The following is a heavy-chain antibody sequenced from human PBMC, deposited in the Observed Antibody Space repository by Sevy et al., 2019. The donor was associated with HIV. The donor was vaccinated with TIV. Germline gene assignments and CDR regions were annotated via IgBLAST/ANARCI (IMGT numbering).Heavy chain of an antibody. D-gene: IGHD3-3*01. Sequence: ASVKVSCKASGYTFTGYYMHWVRQAPGQGLEWMGWINPNSGGTNYAQKFQGRVTMTRDTSISTAYMELGRLRSGDTAVYYCARGGGDFWSGYYGYYYYGMDVWGQGTTVTVSS. V-gene: IGHV1-2*02. CDR3: ARGGGDFWSGYYGYYYYGMDV. J-gene: IGHJ6*02. CDR1: GYTFTGYY. CDR2: INPNSGGT.